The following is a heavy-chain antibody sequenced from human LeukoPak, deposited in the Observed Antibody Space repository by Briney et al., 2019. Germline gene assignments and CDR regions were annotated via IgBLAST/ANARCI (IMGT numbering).Heavy chain of an antibody. V-gene: IGHV4-39*01. Sequence: SETLSLTCAVSGGSITSSTYYWGWIRQPPGKGLGWVGSIYSSERTSYNPSLKSRVTISIDTSKNQFSLKLSSVTAADTAVYYCARPYRSGSYVAFDIWGQGTMVTVSS. CDR3: ARPYRSGSYVAFDI. D-gene: IGHD1-26*01. CDR1: GGSITSSTYY. J-gene: IGHJ3*02. CDR2: IYSSERT.